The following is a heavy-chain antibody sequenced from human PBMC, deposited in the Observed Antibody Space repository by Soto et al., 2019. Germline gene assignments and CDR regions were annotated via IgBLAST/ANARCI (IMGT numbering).Heavy chain of an antibody. V-gene: IGHV1-8*01. D-gene: IGHD2-2*01. CDR1: GYTFTSYD. J-gene: IGHJ5*02. Sequence: ASVKVSCKASGYTFTSYDINWVRHATGQGLEWMGWMNPNSGNTGYAQKFQGRVTMTRNTSISTAYMELSSLRSEDTAVYYCERGSAYCSSTSCYRPENWFDPWGEGTLVTVSS. CDR3: ERGSAYCSSTSCYRPENWFDP. CDR2: MNPNSGNT.